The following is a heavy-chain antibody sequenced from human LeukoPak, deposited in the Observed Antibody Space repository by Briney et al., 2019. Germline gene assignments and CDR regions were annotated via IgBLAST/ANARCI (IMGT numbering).Heavy chain of an antibody. CDR1: GGSISSGGYY. CDR2: IYYSGST. CDR3: ARVAKYSSSQGFFDY. Sequence: PSETLSLTCTVSGGSISSGGYYWSWIRQHPGKGLEWIGYIYYSGSTYYNPSLKSRVTISVDTSKNQFSLKLSSVTAADTAVYYCARVAKYSSSQGFFDYWGQGTLVTVSS. J-gene: IGHJ4*02. V-gene: IGHV4-31*03. D-gene: IGHD6-13*01.